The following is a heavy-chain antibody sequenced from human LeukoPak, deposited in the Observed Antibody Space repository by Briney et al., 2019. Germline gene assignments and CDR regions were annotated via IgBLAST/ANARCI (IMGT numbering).Heavy chain of an antibody. J-gene: IGHJ4*02. D-gene: IGHD3-10*01. V-gene: IGHV3-23*01. CDR2: VSTDGSST. CDR3: VKKGYAGSGTYSYYFDY. Sequence: PGGSLRLSCAASGFTFSSFSMNWVRQAPGKGLEWVSTVSTDGSSTYYADSVKGRFTISRDNSKNTLYLQMNSLRAEDTAVYYCVKKGYAGSGTYSYYFDYWGQGTLVTVFS. CDR1: GFTFSSFS.